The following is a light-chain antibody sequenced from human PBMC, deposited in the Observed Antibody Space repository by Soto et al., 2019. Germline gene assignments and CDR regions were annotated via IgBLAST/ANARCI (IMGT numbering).Light chain of an antibody. CDR1: PYIASSY. V-gene: IGKV3-20*01. CDR3: QQDSSSCT. CDR2: GAS. J-gene: IGKJ1*01. Sequence: IVLTQSPGPLTLSPGAGATLSCTSSPYIASSYLAWYQQRRGQAPMLLIYGASSRATGIPDRFSGRGSGTYFTLTSSLLEAEYVAVYYCQQDSSSCTFGQGTKVDIK.